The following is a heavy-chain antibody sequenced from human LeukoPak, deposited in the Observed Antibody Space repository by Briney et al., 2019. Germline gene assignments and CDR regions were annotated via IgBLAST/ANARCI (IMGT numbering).Heavy chain of an antibody. CDR3: ARDRTDSGYDYYYYYGMDV. J-gene: IGHJ6*02. V-gene: IGHV1-69*04. D-gene: IGHD5-12*01. CDR2: IIPILGIA. CDR1: GGTFSSYT. Sequence: SVKVSCKASGGTFSSYTISWVRQVPGQGLEWMGRIIPILGIANYAQKFQGRVTITADKSTSTAYMELSSLRSEDTAVYYCARDRTDSGYDYYYYYGMDVWGQGTTVTVSS.